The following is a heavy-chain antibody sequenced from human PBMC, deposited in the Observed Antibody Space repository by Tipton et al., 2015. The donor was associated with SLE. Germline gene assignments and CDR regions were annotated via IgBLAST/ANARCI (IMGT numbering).Heavy chain of an antibody. Sequence: GLVKPSETLSLTCAVYGGSFSGYYWSWIRQPPGKGLEWIGEINHSGGTNYNPSLKSRVTISVDTSKNQFSLKLSSVTAADTAVYYCARRRGLVVVVPAAMEGFDPWGQGTLVTVSS. CDR1: GGSFSGYY. V-gene: IGHV4-34*01. D-gene: IGHD2-2*01. CDR2: INHSGGT. J-gene: IGHJ5*02. CDR3: ARRRGLVVVVPAAMEGFDP.